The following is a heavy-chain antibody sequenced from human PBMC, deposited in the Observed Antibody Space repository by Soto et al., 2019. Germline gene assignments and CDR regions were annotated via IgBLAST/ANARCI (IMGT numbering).Heavy chain of an antibody. CDR1: GSLLISYS. J-gene: IGHJ2*01. V-gene: IGHV1-69*08. CDR2: IIPSIGLA. CDR3: ARDRCSSTSCATGNWYFDL. Sequence: QVQLVQSGAEVKKPGSPVKVSCKASGSLLISYSISRVRQAPGQGLEWMGRIIPSIGLANYAQKFQGRVTITADKSTSTAFLDLSSLGPEDTATYYCARDRCSSTSCATGNWYFDLWSRGTLVTVSS. D-gene: IGHD2-2*01.